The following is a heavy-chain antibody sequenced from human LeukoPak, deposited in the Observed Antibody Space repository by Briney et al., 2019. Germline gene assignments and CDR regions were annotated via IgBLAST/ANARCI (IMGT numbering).Heavy chain of an antibody. Sequence: ASVKVSCKASGYTFTSYDINWVRQATGQGLEWMGWMHPNSGNTGYAQKFQGRLTITRNTSISTVYMELSSLRSEDTAVYYCARGLQENLAWLQAFSAFDIWGQGTMVTVSS. D-gene: IGHD6-19*01. CDR3: ARGLQENLAWLQAFSAFDI. CDR1: GYTFTSYD. V-gene: IGHV1-8*01. CDR2: MHPNSGNT. J-gene: IGHJ3*02.